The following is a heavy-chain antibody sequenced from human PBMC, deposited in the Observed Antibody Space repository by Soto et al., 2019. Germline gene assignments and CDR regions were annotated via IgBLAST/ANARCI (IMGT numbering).Heavy chain of an antibody. CDR2: INTGDGNT. D-gene: IGHD3-22*01. V-gene: IGHV1-3*04. CDR1: GYSFTTYA. Sequence: GASVKVSCKASGYSFTTYAMHWVRQAPGQRLEWMGWINTGDGNTKYSQQFQGRVSITRDISATTGYMELSSLRSEDTAVYYCTRDFDTTGYHEYFHHWGQGTLVTVSS. J-gene: IGHJ1*01. CDR3: TRDFDTTGYHEYFHH.